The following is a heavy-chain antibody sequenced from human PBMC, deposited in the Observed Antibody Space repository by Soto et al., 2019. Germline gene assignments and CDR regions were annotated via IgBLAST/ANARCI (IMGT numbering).Heavy chain of an antibody. Sequence: EVQLVESGGGLVQPGGSLRLSCAASGFTFSLYSMSWVRQAPGKGLEWVSYISRSSTGIHYADSVKGRFTISRDDATNSMHLQMNSLRDGETAVYYCARAVTWGLDVWGQGTTVSISS. J-gene: IGHJ6*02. CDR2: ISRSSTGI. V-gene: IGHV3-48*02. D-gene: IGHD3-10*01. CDR1: GFTFSLYS. CDR3: ARAVTWGLDV.